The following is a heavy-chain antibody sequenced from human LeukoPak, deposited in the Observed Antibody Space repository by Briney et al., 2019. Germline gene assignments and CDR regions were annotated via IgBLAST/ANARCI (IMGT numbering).Heavy chain of an antibody. CDR2: IIPIFGTA. V-gene: IGHV1-69*13. CDR1: GGTFSSYA. D-gene: IGHD1-26*01. Sequence: GASVKVSCKASGGTFSSYAISWVRQAPGQGLEWMGGIIPIFGTANYAQKFQSRVRITVDESTSTAYMELSSLRSEDTAVYYCARDPPGGSYLDYWGQGTLVTVSS. J-gene: IGHJ4*02. CDR3: ARDPPGGSYLDY.